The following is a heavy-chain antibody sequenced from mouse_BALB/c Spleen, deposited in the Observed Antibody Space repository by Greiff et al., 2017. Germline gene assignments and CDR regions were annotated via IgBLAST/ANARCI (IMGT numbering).Heavy chain of an antibody. J-gene: IGHJ2*01. CDR3: ARPGDDYDGFDY. CDR1: GYSITSDYA. CDR2: ISYSGST. D-gene: IGHD2-4*01. Sequence: EVKVEESGPGLVKPSQSLSLTCTVTGYSITSDYAWNWIRQFPGNKLEWMGYISYSGSTSYNPSLKSRISITRDTSKNQFFLQLNSVTTEDTATYYCARPGDDYDGFDYWGQGTTLTVSS. V-gene: IGHV3-2*02.